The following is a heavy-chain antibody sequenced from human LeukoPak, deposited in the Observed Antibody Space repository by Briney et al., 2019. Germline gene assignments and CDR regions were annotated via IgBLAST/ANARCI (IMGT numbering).Heavy chain of an antibody. CDR1: GGSISSSSYY. CDR2: IYTSGST. V-gene: IGHV4-39*07. Sequence: SSETLSLTCTVSGGSISSSSYYWGWIRQPPGKGLEWIGRIYTSGSTNYNPSLKSRVTMSVDTSKNQFSLKLSSVTAADTAVYYCAGRIAVAGTGVDYWGQGTLVTVSS. CDR3: AGRIAVAGTGVDY. J-gene: IGHJ4*02. D-gene: IGHD6-19*01.